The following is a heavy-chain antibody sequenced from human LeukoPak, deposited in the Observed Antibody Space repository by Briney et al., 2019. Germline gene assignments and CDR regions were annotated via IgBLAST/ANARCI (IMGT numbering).Heavy chain of an antibody. CDR2: ISYDGSNK. CDR1: GFTFSSYA. V-gene: IGHV3-30-3*01. J-gene: IGHJ3*02. D-gene: IGHD2-2*01. Sequence: GGSLRLSCAASGFTFSSYAMHWVRQAPGMGLEWVAVISYDGSNKYYADSVKGRFTISRDNSKNTLYLQMNSLRAEDTAVYYCARDSYSLIVVVPAAWEDAFDIWGQGTMVTVSS. CDR3: ARDSYSLIVVVPAAWEDAFDI.